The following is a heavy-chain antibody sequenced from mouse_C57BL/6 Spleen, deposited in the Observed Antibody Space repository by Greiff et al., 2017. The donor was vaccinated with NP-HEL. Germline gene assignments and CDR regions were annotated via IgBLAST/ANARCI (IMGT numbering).Heavy chain of an antibody. D-gene: IGHD1-1*01. CDR2: ISYSGST. Sequence: EVHLVESGPGMVKPSQSLSLTCTVTGYSITRGYDWHWIRHFPGNKLEWMGYISYSGSTNYNPSLKSRISITHDTSKNHFFLKLNSVTTEDTATYYCARGPVSLLLRDYAMDYWGQGTSVTVSS. V-gene: IGHV3-1*01. CDR1: GYSITRGYD. J-gene: IGHJ4*01. CDR3: ARGPVSLLLRDYAMDY.